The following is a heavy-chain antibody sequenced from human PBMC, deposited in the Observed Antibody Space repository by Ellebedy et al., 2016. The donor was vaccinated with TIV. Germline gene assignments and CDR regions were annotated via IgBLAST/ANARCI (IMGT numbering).Heavy chain of an antibody. J-gene: IGHJ5*02. V-gene: IGHV3-23*01. CDR2: ISGSGGRT. Sequence: GESLKISXAASGFTFIRYAMSWVRQAPGKGLEWVSTISGSGGRTYYADSVKGRFTISRDNSRNTLYLQMNNLRAEDTAVYYCTKVARFSSSSRWFDPWGQGTLVTVSS. CDR3: TKVARFSSSSRWFDP. D-gene: IGHD6-6*01. CDR1: GFTFIRYA.